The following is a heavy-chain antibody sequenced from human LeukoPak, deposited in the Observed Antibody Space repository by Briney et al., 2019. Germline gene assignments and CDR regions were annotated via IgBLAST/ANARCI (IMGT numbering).Heavy chain of an antibody. CDR3: TREKVLRGDYYYYMDV. CDR2: IIYDGAAT. D-gene: IGHD3-10*01. Sequence: PGGSLRLSCAASGFTFRSFWMHWVRHVPGEGLVWVSRIIYDGAATNYADSVRGRFTISRDNANNMLYLQMNSLRVEDTGIYYCTREKVLRGDYYYYMDVWGKGTTVTVSS. V-gene: IGHV3-74*01. J-gene: IGHJ6*03. CDR1: GFTFRSFW.